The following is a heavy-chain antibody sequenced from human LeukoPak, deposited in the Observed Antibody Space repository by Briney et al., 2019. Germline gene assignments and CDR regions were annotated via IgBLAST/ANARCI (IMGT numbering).Heavy chain of an antibody. J-gene: IGHJ1*01. D-gene: IGHD3-16*01. CDR2: IYYSGNS. CDR3: GREETFGAVYD. CDR1: GGSISRGDSY. Sequence: SQTLSLTCGLSGGSISRGDSYWSWIRQHPGEGLEWIGSIYYSGNSYYNPSLKSRATISIDTSKNHFSLKLSSVTAADTAVYYCGREETFGAVYDWGQGPLVTVSS. V-gene: IGHV4-31*11.